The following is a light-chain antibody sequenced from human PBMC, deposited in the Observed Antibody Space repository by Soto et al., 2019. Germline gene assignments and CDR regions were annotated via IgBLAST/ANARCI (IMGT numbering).Light chain of an antibody. V-gene: IGKV3-15*01. CDR1: QSVSSD. CDR2: GAS. Sequence: EVVVTQYPATLSVSPGERATLSCRASQSVSSDLAWYHQKPGQAPRLLIYGASTRATGIPARFSGSGSGTEFTLTINSLQSEDFAVYYCQQYNNWPRTFGQGTKV. J-gene: IGKJ1*01. CDR3: QQYNNWPRT.